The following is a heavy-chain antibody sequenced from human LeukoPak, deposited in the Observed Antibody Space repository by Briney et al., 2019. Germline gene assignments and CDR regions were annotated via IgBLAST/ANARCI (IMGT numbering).Heavy chain of an antibody. V-gene: IGHV3-9*01. D-gene: IGHD3-3*01. CDR3: VRTIPRPGVVIEHYFDY. J-gene: IGHJ4*02. CDR2: ISWNSGSI. CDR1: GFTFDDYA. Sequence: PGGSLRLSCAASGFTFDDYAMHWVRQAPGKGLEWVSGISWNSGSIGYADSVKGRFTISRDNAKNSLYLQMNSLRAEDTALYYCVRTIPRPGVVIEHYFDYWGQGTLVTVSS.